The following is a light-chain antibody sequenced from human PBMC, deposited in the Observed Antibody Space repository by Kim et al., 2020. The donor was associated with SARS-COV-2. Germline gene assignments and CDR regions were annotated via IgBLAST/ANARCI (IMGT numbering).Light chain of an antibody. V-gene: IGLV2-8*01. CDR3: SSYAGSRTYV. CDR2: EVA. Sequence: QSALTQPPSASGSPGQSVTVSCTGTNSDVGNYYSVSWYQHHPGKAPKLMIYEVAKRPSGVPDRFSGSKSGKTASLTISGLQAEDEADYYCSSYAGSRTYVFGPGTKVSVL. CDR1: NSDVGNYYS. J-gene: IGLJ1*01.